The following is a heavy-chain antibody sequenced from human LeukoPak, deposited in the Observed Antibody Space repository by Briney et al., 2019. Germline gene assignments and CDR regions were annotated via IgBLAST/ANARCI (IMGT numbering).Heavy chain of an antibody. J-gene: IGHJ3*02. CDR3: ARDRKGADCSSTSCLDAFDI. D-gene: IGHD2-2*01. CDR2: ISAYNGNT. Sequence: ASVKVSCKASGYTFTSYGISWVRQAPGQGLEWMGWISAYNGNTNYAQKLQGRVTMTTDTSTSTAYMELRSLRSDDTAVYYCARDRKGADCSSTSCLDAFDIWGQGTMVTVSS. V-gene: IGHV1-18*01. CDR1: GYTFTSYG.